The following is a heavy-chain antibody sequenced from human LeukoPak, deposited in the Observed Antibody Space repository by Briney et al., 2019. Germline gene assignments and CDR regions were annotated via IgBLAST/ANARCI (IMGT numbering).Heavy chain of an antibody. CDR1: GYTFTGYY. J-gene: IGHJ4*02. CDR3: ARGSIVGATFDYFDY. CDR2: INPNSGGT. V-gene: IGHV1-2*02. D-gene: IGHD1-26*01. Sequence: ASVKVSCKASGYTFTGYYIHWVRQAPGQGLEWVGWINPNSGGTNYAQKFQGRVTMTRDTSISTAYMDLSRLRSDDTAVYYCARGSIVGATFDYFDYWGQGTLVTVSS.